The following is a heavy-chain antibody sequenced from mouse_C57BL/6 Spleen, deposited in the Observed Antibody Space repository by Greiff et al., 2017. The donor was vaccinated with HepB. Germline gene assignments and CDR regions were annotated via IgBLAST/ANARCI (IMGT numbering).Heavy chain of an antibody. J-gene: IGHJ4*01. V-gene: IGHV1-81*01. Sequence: VKLVESGAELARPGASVKLSCKASGYTFTSYGISWVKQRTGQGLEWIGEIYPRSGNTYYNEKFKGKATLTADKSSSTAYMELRSLTSEDSAVYFCARGATPMDYWGQGTSVTVSS. CDR2: IYPRSGNT. CDR3: ARGATPMDY. CDR1: GYTFTSYG. D-gene: IGHD1-1*01.